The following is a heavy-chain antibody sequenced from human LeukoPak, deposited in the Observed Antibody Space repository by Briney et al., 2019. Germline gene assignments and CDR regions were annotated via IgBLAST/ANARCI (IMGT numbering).Heavy chain of an antibody. V-gene: IGHV4-61*02. J-gene: IGHJ5*02. Sequence: SETLSLTCTVSGGSISSGSYYWSWIRQPAGKGLEWIGRIYTSGSTNYNPSLKSRVTISVDTSKNQFSLKLSSVTAADTAVYYCARDSTGATAVWFDPWGQGTLVTVST. CDR1: GGSISSGSYY. CDR2: IYTSGST. D-gene: IGHD1-7*01. CDR3: ARDSTGATAVWFDP.